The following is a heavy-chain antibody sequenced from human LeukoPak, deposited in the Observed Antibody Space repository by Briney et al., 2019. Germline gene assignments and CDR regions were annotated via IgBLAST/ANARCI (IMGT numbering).Heavy chain of an antibody. D-gene: IGHD5-12*01. CDR2: IKQDGSEK. Sequence: GGTLRLSCAASGFTFSSYWMSWVRQAPGKGLEWVANIKQDGSEKYYVDSVKGRFTISRDNAKNSLYLQMNSLRAEDTAVYYCARSGYSGYDYNWFDPWGQGTLVTVSS. J-gene: IGHJ5*02. CDR1: GFTFSSYW. V-gene: IGHV3-7*01. CDR3: ARSGYSGYDYNWFDP.